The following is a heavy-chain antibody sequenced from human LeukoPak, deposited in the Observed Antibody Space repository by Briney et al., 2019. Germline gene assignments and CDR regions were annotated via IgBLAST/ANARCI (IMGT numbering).Heavy chain of an antibody. J-gene: IGHJ4*02. CDR3: AKDDYYDILTGYYTLFDY. CDR2: ISGSDGST. V-gene: IGHV3-23*01. CDR1: GFTFSSYA. Sequence: PGGSLRLSCAASGFTFSSYAMSWVRQAPGKGLEWVSAISGSDGSTYYADSVKGRFTISRDNSKNTRYLQMNSLRAEDTAVYYCAKDDYYDILTGYYTLFDYWGQGTLVTVSS. D-gene: IGHD3-9*01.